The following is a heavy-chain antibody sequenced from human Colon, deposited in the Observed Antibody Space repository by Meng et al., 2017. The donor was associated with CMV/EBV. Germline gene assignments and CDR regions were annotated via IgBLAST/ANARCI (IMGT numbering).Heavy chain of an antibody. CDR1: GFTFSNAW. CDR2: IKREKDGGTI. CDR3: ATTVLVPASNIDF. J-gene: IGHJ4*02. V-gene: IGHV3-15*01. Sequence: SWAATGFTFSNAWMSWVRQAPGKGLEWVGRIKREKDGGTIDYAAPVKDRFIISKDDSKNTLYLQMNSLRSEDTAVYYCATTVLVPASNIDFWGQGTLVTVSS. D-gene: IGHD2-2*01.